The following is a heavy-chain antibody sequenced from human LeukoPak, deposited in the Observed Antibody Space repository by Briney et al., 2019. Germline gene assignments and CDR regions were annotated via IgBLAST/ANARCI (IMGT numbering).Heavy chain of an antibody. CDR3: ARGQLSQTGWFDP. J-gene: IGHJ5*02. Sequence: PGGSLRLSWAASGFTFGDYSMHWVRQAPGKGLEWVSCISSTSSYIYYADSVRGRFTISRDNAKNSLYLQMNSLRAEDTAVYYCARGQLSQTGWFDPWGQGTLVTVSS. D-gene: IGHD5-18*01. CDR2: ISSTSSYI. CDR1: GFTFGDYS. V-gene: IGHV3-21*01.